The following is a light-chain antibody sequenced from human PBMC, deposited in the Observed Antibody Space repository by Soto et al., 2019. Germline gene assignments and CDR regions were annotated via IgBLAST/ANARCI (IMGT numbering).Light chain of an antibody. CDR2: EVN. CDR3: SSYTASSTLV. V-gene: IGLV2-14*01. J-gene: IGLJ3*02. Sequence: QSALTQPASVSGSPGQSITISCSGTTRDVGGYNYVSWYQQHPGKAPKLLIFEVNNRPSGVSNRFSASKSGNTASLTISGLQAEDEADYYCSSYTASSTLVFGAGTKLTVL. CDR1: TRDVGGYNY.